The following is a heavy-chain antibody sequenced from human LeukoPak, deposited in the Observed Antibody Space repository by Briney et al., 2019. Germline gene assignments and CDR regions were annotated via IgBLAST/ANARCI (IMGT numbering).Heavy chain of an antibody. D-gene: IGHD6-19*01. Sequence: TGGSLRLSCAASGFTFGSYAMYWVRQAPEKGLERVSGISGSGGSTFYADSVKGRFTISRDNSENTVYLQMNSLRADDTAVYYCAKTTAGYSSGRYPGWPVDYWGQGTLVTVSS. J-gene: IGHJ4*02. CDR2: ISGSGGST. CDR3: AKTTAGYSSGRYPGWPVDY. V-gene: IGHV3-23*01. CDR1: GFTFGSYA.